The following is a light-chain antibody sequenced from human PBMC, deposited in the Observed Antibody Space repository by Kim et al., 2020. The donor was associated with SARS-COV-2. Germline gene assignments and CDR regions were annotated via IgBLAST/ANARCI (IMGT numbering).Light chain of an antibody. J-gene: IGLJ2*01. CDR3: QVWESTTTV. CDR2: QDE. V-gene: IGLV3-1*01. Sequence: SVSPGQTASITCSGDRLGNTYVCWYQKQPGQSPVVVMYQDERRPSGIPERFSGSNSGNTATLTISGTQAMDEADYYCQVWESTTTVFGGGTQLTVL. CDR1: RLGNTY.